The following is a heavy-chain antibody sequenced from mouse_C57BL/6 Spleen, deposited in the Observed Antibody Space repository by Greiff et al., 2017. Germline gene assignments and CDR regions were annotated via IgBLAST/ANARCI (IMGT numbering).Heavy chain of an antibody. V-gene: IGHV1-52*01. Sequence: VQLQQPGAELVRPGSSVKLSCKASGYTFTSYWMQWVKQRPIQGLVWIGNIDPSDSETHSNQKFKDKATLTVDKASSTAYMQLSNLTTKNSAVYDCDRDSSGCVNAKDDWGQGTSVTVSS. D-gene: IGHD3-2*02. CDR3: DRDSSGCVNAKDD. J-gene: IGHJ4*01. CDR1: GYTFTSYW. CDR2: IDPSDSET.